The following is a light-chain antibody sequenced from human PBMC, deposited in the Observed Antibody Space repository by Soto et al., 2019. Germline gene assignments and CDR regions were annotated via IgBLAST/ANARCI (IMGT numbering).Light chain of an antibody. V-gene: IGKV1-5*01. Sequence: DIQMTQSPATLSASVGDRVTITCRASQTITRWLTWYQQKPGKAPRLLIYEASTLQSGVPSRFSGSGSGTEFALTISGLQPDDFATYYCQQYNTYSFGQGTKLEIK. CDR3: QQYNTYS. CDR2: EAS. J-gene: IGKJ2*01. CDR1: QTITRW.